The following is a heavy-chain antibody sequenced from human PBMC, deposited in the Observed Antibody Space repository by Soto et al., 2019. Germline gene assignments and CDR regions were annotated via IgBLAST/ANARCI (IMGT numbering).Heavy chain of an antibody. CDR1: GGSISAYY. CDR3: ARGDGLYGGNSPPFDY. D-gene: IGHD4-17*01. CDR2: IYYSGAT. Sequence: PSQILCHTCSVAGGSISAYYGRWIRQTPGKGLEYIGFIYYSGATNNNPSLKSRVTISVDTSKNQFSLKLSSVTAADTAVYYCARGDGLYGGNSPPFDYWGQGSLVTASS. V-gene: IGHV4-59*01. J-gene: IGHJ4*02.